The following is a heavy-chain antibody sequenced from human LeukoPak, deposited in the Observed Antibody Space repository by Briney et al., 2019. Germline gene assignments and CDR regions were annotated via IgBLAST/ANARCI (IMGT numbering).Heavy chain of an antibody. CDR2: IVVGSGNT. V-gene: IGHV1-58*01. CDR3: AADSVRGVIITGYYMDV. D-gene: IGHD3-10*01. J-gene: IGHJ6*03. Sequence: SVKVSCKASGFTFTSSAVQWVRQARGQRLEWIGWIVVGSGNTNYAQKFQERVTITRDMSTSTAYMELSSLRSEDTAVYYCAADSVRGVIITGYYMDVWGKGTTVTVSS. CDR1: GFTFTSSA.